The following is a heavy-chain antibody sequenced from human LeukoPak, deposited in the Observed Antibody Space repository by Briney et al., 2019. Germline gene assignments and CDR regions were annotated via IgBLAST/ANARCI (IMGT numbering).Heavy chain of an antibody. CDR3: AKDVRRYSNYFDY. CDR2: IRYDGSNK. CDR1: GLTHSIYG. Sequence: GGSLRLFCAASGLTHSIYGKHCVRHPPAKGLEWVAYIRYDGSNKHYTDSAKHRFTISRDNSKNTLYLHMNSRRAENTAVYSCAKDVRRYSNYFDYWGQGTLVTVSS. D-gene: IGHD4-11*01. J-gene: IGHJ4*02. V-gene: IGHV3-30*02.